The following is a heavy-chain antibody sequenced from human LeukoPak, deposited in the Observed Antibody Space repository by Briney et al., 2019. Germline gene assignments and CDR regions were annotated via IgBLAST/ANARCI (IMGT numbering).Heavy chain of an antibody. J-gene: IGHJ3*02. CDR1: GGSISSGDYY. CDR2: IYYSGST. CDR3: ARDFPIVVVPAAPKMNAFDI. D-gene: IGHD2-2*01. V-gene: IGHV4-30-4*08. Sequence: SGTLSLTCTVSGGSISSGDYYWSWIRQPPGKGLEWIGYIYYSGSTYYNPSLKSRVTISVDTSKNQFSLKLSSVTAADTAVYYCARDFPIVVVPAAPKMNAFDIWGQGTMVTVSS.